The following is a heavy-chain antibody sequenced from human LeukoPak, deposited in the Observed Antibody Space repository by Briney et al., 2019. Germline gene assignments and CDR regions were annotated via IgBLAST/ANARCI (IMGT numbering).Heavy chain of an antibody. CDR2: INAYNGNT. J-gene: IGHJ4*02. CDR1: GYTFTSYG. D-gene: IGHD3-10*01. V-gene: IGHV1-18*01. CDR3: ARARFREFDFDY. Sequence: ASVKVSCKASGYTFTSYGISWVRQAPGQGLEWMGWINAYNGNTNYAQKLQGRVTMTTDTSTSTAYMELRSLRSDDTAVYYCARARFREFDFDYWGQGTLVTVSS.